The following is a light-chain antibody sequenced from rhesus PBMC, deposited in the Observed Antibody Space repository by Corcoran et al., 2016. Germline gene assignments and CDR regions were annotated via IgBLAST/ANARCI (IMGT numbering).Light chain of an antibody. J-gene: IGKJ1*01. CDR1: QSVSSS. Sequence: EIVMTQSPATLSLSPGERATLPGRASQSVSSSLGWYQQKPGQAPRLLIYGAPRRATGIPDRFSGSGSGTDFTLTISSLEPDDVAVYYCLQHSSWPLTFGQGTKVEIK. V-gene: IGKV3-24*01. CDR2: GAP. CDR3: LQHSSWPLT.